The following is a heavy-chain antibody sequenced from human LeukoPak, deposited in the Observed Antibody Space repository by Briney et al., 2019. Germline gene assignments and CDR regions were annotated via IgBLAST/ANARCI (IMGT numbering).Heavy chain of an antibody. CDR2: FDPEDGET. D-gene: IGHD5-24*01. CDR3: ATDLGLHSGNRFDY. J-gene: IGHJ4*02. V-gene: IGHV1-24*01. CDR1: GYTLTELS. Sequence: GASVKVSRKVSGYTLTELSMHWVRQAPGKGLEWMGGFDPEDGETIYAQKFQGRVTMTEDTSTDTAYMELSSLRSEDTAVYYCATDLGLHSGNRFDYWGQGTLVTVSS.